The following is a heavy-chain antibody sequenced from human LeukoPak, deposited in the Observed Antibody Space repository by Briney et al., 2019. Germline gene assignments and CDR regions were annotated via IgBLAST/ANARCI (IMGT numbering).Heavy chain of an antibody. J-gene: IGHJ6*03. CDR3: ARGVMGFSYYYHMDV. CDR2: VHHSGST. Sequence: SETLSLTCTVAGGSIVGYYWSWIRQPPRKGLDWIGYVHHSGSTNRNPSLASRATISVDTSKNHFSLRLRSVSAADTAIYYCARGVMGFSYYYHMDVWGKGTTVTVSS. CDR1: GGSIVGYY. D-gene: IGHD2-8*01. V-gene: IGHV4-59*01.